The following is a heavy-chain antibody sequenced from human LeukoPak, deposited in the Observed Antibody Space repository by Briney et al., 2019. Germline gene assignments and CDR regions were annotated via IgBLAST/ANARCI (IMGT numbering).Heavy chain of an antibody. CDR3: ARHVWLQPFDY. CDR1: GGSISSSNW. D-gene: IGHD3-9*01. Sequence: SGTLSLTCAVSGGSISSSNWWSWVRQPPGKGLEWIGYIYYSGSTNYNPSLKSRVTISVDTSKNQFSLKLSSVTAADTAVYYCARHVWLQPFDYWGQGTLVTVSS. V-gene: IGHV4-4*02. J-gene: IGHJ4*02. CDR2: IYYSGST.